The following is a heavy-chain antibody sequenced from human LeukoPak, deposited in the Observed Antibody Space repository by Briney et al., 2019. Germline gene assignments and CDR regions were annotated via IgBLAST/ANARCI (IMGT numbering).Heavy chain of an antibody. J-gene: IGHJ4*02. D-gene: IGHD6-19*01. CDR3: ARSTGGWPYFDY. Sequence: SETLSLTCTVSGGSISSNYWSWIRQPPGKGLEWIGYIYDSGTTNYNPSLKSRATISEDTSKNQFSLKLSSVTAADTAVYYCARSTGGWPYFDYWGQGTLVTVSS. V-gene: IGHV4-59*01. CDR1: GGSISSNY. CDR2: IYDSGTT.